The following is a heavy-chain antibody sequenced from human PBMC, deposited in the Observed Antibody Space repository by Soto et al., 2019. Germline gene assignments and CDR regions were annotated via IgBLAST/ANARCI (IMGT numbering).Heavy chain of an antibody. J-gene: IGHJ4*02. V-gene: IGHV3-30-3*01. CDR1: GFTFSSYA. D-gene: IGHD2-21*02. CDR2: ISYDGSNK. Sequence: QVQLVESGGGVVQPGRSLRLSCAASGFTFSSYAMHWVRQAPGKGLEWVAVISYDGSNKYYADSVKGRFTISRDNSKNTLYLQMNSLRAEDTAVYYCARGRGIMVVTAIFDYWGQGTLVTVSS. CDR3: ARGRGIMVVTAIFDY.